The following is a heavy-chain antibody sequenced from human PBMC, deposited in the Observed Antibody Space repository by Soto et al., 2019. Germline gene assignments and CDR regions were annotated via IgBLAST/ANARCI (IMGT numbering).Heavy chain of an antibody. CDR1: GGSVRSGSYY. CDR3: ARDSSGRHDY. V-gene: IGHV4-61*01. Sequence: SETLSLTCSVLGGSVRSGSYYWTWIRQPPGKGLEWIGYIYQSGTTNYNASLKSRVTISIDTSKNQFFLKLNSVTAADTAVYYCARDSSGRHDYWGQGTLVTVSS. CDR2: IYQSGTT. J-gene: IGHJ4*02. D-gene: IGHD3-22*01.